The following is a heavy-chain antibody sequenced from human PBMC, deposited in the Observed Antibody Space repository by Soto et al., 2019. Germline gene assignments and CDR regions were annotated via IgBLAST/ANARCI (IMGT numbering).Heavy chain of an antibody. CDR3: ARGSPNRQWLVVVGVGFDY. Sequence: ASVKVSCKASGYTFTSYGISWVRQAPGQGLEWMGWISAYNGNTNYAQKLQGRVTMTTDTSTSTAYMELRSLRSDDTAVYYCARGSPNRQWLVVVGVGFDYWGQGTLVTVSS. J-gene: IGHJ4*02. V-gene: IGHV1-18*01. D-gene: IGHD6-19*01. CDR1: GYTFTSYG. CDR2: ISAYNGNT.